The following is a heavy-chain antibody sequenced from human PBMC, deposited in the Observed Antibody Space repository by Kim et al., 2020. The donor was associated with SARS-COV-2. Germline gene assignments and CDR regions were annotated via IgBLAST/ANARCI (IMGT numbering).Heavy chain of an antibody. Sequence: GGSLRLSCAASGFTFSSYWMHWVRQAPGKGLVWVSRINSDGSSTSYADSVKGRFTISRDNAKNTLYLQMNSLRAEDTAVYYCMSQWLVPGYYYYYGMDVWGQGTTVTVSS. CDR1: GFTFSSYW. J-gene: IGHJ6*02. CDR3: MSQWLVPGYYYYYGMDV. CDR2: INSDGSST. D-gene: IGHD6-19*01. V-gene: IGHV3-74*01.